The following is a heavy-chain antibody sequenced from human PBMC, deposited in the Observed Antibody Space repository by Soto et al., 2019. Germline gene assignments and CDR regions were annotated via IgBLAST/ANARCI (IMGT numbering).Heavy chain of an antibody. CDR1: GGSFSGYY. CDR2: INHSGST. D-gene: IGHD3-10*01. J-gene: IGHJ6*03. Sequence: SETLSLTCAVYGGSFSGYYWSWIRQPPGKGLEWIGEINHSGSTNYNPSLKSRVTISVDTSKNQFSLKLSSVTAADTAVYYCARWFGELFGLDYYYMDVWGKGTTVTVSS. CDR3: ARWFGELFGLDYYYMDV. V-gene: IGHV4-34*01.